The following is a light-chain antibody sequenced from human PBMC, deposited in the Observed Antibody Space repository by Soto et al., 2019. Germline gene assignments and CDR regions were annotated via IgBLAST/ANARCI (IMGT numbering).Light chain of an antibody. Sequence: IALTKSASALSVSPGEPATLSCRASQRLGTNLVWDQKKPGQPPRLLIXXTYXRVTGVPGRFSGGGSGTDFTLTSSILQSEDFSVEYCQQYNKWRPDYTFGPGTKVDIK. CDR1: QRLGTN. CDR2: XTY. J-gene: IGKJ3*01. CDR3: QQYNKWRPDYT. V-gene: IGKV3D-15*01.